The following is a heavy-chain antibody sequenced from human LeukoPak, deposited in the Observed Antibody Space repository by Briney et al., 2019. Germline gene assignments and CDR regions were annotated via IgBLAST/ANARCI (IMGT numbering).Heavy chain of an antibody. CDR1: GGSFSGYY. CDR3: AREWYSGSYLGY. D-gene: IGHD1-26*01. Sequence: PSETLSRTGAVYGGSFSGYYWSWLRHPPGKGLEWIGEINRSGSTNYNPSLKSRVTISVDTSKNQFSLKLSSVTAADTAVYYCAREWYSGSYLGYWGQGTLVTVSS. J-gene: IGHJ4*02. CDR2: INRSGST. V-gene: IGHV4-34*01.